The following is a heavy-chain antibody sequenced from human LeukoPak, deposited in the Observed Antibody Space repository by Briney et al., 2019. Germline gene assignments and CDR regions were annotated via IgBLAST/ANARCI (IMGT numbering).Heavy chain of an antibody. Sequence: SGPTLVKPTQTLTLTCTFSGFSLTTSEVGVGWIRQPPGKALDWPALIYWDDDKRYSPSLKSRLTITKDTSKNQVVLTMTNMDPVDTATYYCAHRLWAGTTFDSWGQGILVTVSS. V-gene: IGHV2-5*02. CDR2: IYWDDDK. CDR3: AHRLWAGTTFDS. CDR1: GFSLTTSEVG. J-gene: IGHJ4*02. D-gene: IGHD1-7*01.